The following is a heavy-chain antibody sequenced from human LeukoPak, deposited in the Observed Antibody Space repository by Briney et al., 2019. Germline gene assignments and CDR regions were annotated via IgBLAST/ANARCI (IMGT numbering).Heavy chain of an antibody. D-gene: IGHD6-19*01. CDR3: ARVRLGSGWSLFDF. CDR2: ISGSGGST. CDR1: GFTFSSYA. Sequence: GGSLRLSCAASGFTFSSYAMSWVRQAPGKGLEWVSGISGSGGSTYYADSVKGRFTISRDNSQNTLYLQMNSLRAEDTAVYYCARVRLGSGWSLFDFWGQGTLVTVSS. J-gene: IGHJ4*02. V-gene: IGHV3-23*01.